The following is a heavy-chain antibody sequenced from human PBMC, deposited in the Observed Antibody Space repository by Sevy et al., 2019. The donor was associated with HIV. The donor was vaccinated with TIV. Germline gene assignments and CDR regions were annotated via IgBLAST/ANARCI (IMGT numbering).Heavy chain of an antibody. CDR1: GYSISDYYH. Sequence: SETLSLTCTVSGYSISDYYHWGWVRQSPAKGLEWIGTIHYTGYTNSKPSLNSRVTISADTSKNQFSLKLTSVAAADTAHYSCVAHDWEREGFWGQGMLVTVSS. CDR2: IHYTGYT. CDR3: VAHDWEREGF. V-gene: IGHV4-38-2*02. J-gene: IGHJ4*02. D-gene: IGHD3-9*01.